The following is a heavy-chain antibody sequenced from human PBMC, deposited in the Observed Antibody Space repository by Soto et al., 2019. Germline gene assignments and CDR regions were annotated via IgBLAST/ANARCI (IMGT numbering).Heavy chain of an antibody. Sequence: EVQLLESGGGLVQPGGSLRLSCEASGFTFSSYPMSWVRQAPGKGLEWISGITGGATNAYYADSVKGRITISRDNSQNTLYLQLNSLKAEDTAVYYCAKEAARPGPCDSWGQGTLVTVSS. CDR1: GFTFSSYP. D-gene: IGHD6-6*01. CDR2: ITGGATNA. V-gene: IGHV3-23*01. CDR3: AKEAARPGPCDS. J-gene: IGHJ4*02.